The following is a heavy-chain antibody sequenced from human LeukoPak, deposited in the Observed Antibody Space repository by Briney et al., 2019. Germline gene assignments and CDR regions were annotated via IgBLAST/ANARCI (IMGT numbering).Heavy chain of an antibody. J-gene: IGHJ3*02. CDR3: AKDTTYYDSSGAAFDI. Sequence: PGGSLRLSCAASGFTFDDYAMPWVRHAPGKGLEWVSGISWNSGSIGYADSVKGRFTISRDNAKNSLYLQMNSLRAEDTALYYCAKDTTYYDSSGAAFDIWSQGTMVTVSS. V-gene: IGHV3-9*01. CDR2: ISWNSGSI. D-gene: IGHD3-22*01. CDR1: GFTFDDYA.